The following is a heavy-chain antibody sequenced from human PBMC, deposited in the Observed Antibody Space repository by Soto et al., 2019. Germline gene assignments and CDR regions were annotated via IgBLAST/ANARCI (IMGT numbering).Heavy chain of an antibody. D-gene: IGHD4-17*01. CDR1: GGSISSSSYY. Sequence: PSETLSLTCTVSGGSISSSSYYWGWIRQPPGKGLEWIGSIYYSGSTYYNPSLKSRVTISVDTSKNQFSLKLSSVTAADTAVYYCATFPGLRQGVWGQGTLVTVSS. V-gene: IGHV4-39*01. CDR3: ATFPGLRQGV. CDR2: IYYSGST. J-gene: IGHJ4*02.